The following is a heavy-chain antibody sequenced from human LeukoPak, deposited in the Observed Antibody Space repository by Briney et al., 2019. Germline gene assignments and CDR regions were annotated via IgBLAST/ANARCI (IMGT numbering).Heavy chain of an antibody. CDR3: AKDWSGVGGNGYYYGMDV. V-gene: IGHV3-9*01. CDR2: ISWNSGSI. CDR1: GFTFDDYA. J-gene: IGHJ6*02. D-gene: IGHD4-23*01. Sequence: GGSLRLSCAASGFTFDDYAMHWVRQAPGKGLEWVSGISWNSGSIGYADSVKGRFTISRDNAKNSLYLQMNSLRAEDTALYYCAKDWSGVGGNGYYYGMDVWGQGTTVTVSS.